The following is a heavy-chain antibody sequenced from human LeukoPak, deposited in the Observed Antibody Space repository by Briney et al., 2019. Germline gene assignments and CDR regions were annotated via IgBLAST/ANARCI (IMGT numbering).Heavy chain of an antibody. Sequence: ASVKVSCKASGYIYTDFYIHGVRQAPGQGGGWMGWINTWAGGARYAKKFRGRVTLTRDTSITTAYMEVSRLTSDDTAIYYCARVGYCTAGVWHSYDLWGQGTLVTVSS. D-gene: IGHD2-8*02. V-gene: IGHV1-2*02. CDR3: ARVGYCTAGVWHSYDL. J-gene: IGHJ4*02. CDR1: GYIYTDFY. CDR2: INTWAGGA.